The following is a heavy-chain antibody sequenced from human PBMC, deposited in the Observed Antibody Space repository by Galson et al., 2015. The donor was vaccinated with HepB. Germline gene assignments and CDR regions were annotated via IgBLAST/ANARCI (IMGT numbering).Heavy chain of an antibody. V-gene: IGHV4-34*01. CDR3: ARGPWMVIKKGFDY. D-gene: IGHD3-22*01. CDR1: GGSFSGYY. J-gene: IGHJ4*02. Sequence: SETLSLTCAVYGGSFSGYYWSWIRQPPGKGLEWIGEINHSGSTNYNPSLKSRVTISVDTSKNQFSLKLSSVTAADTAVYYCARGPWMVIKKGFDYWGQGTLVTVSS. CDR2: INHSGST.